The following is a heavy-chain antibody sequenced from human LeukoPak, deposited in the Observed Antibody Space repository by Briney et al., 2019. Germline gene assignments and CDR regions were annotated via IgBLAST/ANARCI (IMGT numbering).Heavy chain of an antibody. CDR1: GFTFSSYA. CDR2: ISGSGGST. CDR3: AKDTSSTSWSRGWFDP. D-gene: IGHD2-2*01. J-gene: IGHJ5*02. Sequence: GGSLRLSCAASGFTFSSYAMSWVRQAPGKGLEWVSAISGSGGSTYYADSVKGRFTISRDNSKNTLYLQMNSLRAEDTAVYYCAKDTSSTSWSRGWFDPWGQGTLVTVSS. V-gene: IGHV3-23*01.